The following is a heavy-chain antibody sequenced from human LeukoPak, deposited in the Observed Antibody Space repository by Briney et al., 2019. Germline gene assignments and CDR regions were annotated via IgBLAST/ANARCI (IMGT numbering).Heavy chain of an antibody. CDR2: IYYSGSA. Sequence: SETLSLTCTVSGGSIRGFYWGWIRQPPGKGLEWIGFIYYSGSANYNPSLKSRVTMSVDMSKNHFSLKLSSVTAADTAFYYCARDRDSSGWFDYWGQGALVTVSS. D-gene: IGHD6-19*01. V-gene: IGHV4-59*01. CDR1: GGSIRGFY. CDR3: ARDRDSSGWFDY. J-gene: IGHJ4*02.